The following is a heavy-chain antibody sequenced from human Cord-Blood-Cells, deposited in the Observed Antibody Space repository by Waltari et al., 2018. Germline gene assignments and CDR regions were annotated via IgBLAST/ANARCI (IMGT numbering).Heavy chain of an antibody. V-gene: IGHV4-39*01. CDR2: IYYSGRT. J-gene: IGHJ4*02. CDR3: ARRSRSNFDY. CDR1: GGSIISSSYY. Sequence: QLQLQESGPGLVKASETLSLTCTVSGGSIISSSYYLGWIRQPPGKGLGWCGSIYYSGRTYDNPSLKRLVTMSVDTSKNQFSLKLSFVTAADTAVYYCARRSRSNFDYWGQGTLVTVSS. D-gene: IGHD4-4*01.